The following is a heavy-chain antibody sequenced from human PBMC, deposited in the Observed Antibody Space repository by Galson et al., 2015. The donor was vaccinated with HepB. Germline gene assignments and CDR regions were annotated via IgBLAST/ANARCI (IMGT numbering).Heavy chain of an antibody. CDR2: IITANGNT. D-gene: IGHD2-8*01. V-gene: IGHV1-3*04. J-gene: IGHJ6*02. CDR3: ARESGYCTRASCPRGGMDV. CDR1: RYTFTDYP. Sequence: SVKVSCKASRYTFTDYPMHWVRQAPGQRPEWLGWIITANGNTKYSPKFQGRVTITRDTFASTVYMELSSLRSEDTAVYYCARESGYCTRASCPRGGMDVWGQGTTVTVYS.